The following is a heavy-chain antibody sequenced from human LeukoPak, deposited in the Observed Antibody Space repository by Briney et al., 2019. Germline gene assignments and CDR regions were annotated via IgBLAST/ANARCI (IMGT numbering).Heavy chain of an antibody. CDR1: GFTFSSYT. D-gene: IGHD2-15*01. Sequence: GGSLRLSCAASGFTFSSYTMSWVRQAPGKGLEWVSGVSGSGGSTHYADSVKGRFTISRDNAKNSLYLQMNSLRAEDTAVYYCARKDGVDYWGQGTLVTVSS. CDR2: VSGSGGST. V-gene: IGHV3-23*01. CDR3: ARKDGVDY. J-gene: IGHJ4*02.